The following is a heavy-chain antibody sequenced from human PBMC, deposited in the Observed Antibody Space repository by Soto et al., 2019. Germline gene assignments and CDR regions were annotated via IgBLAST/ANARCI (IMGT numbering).Heavy chain of an antibody. CDR2: MYYSGGT. D-gene: IGHD6-19*01. CDR3: AFLLAVAGEGGYFRY. V-gene: IGHV4-59*01. Sequence: SETLSLTCTVSGGSISSYYWSWIRQPPGKGLEWLGYMYYSGGTNYNPSVKSRITMSADTSRNQFSLKLTSVTAADTAVYYCAFLLAVAGEGGYFRYWGKGTLVTGSS. CDR1: GGSISSYY. J-gene: IGHJ4*02.